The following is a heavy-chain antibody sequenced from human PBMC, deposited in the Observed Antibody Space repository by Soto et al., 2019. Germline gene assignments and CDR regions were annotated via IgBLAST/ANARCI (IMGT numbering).Heavy chain of an antibody. D-gene: IGHD3-22*01. J-gene: IGHJ3*02. CDR1: GFTFSGYW. V-gene: IGHV3-74*01. Sequence: GGSLRLSCAASGFTFSGYWMHWVRQAPGKGLVRVSRINSDGSSTSYADSVKGRFTISRDNAKNTLYLQMNSLRAEDTAVYYCARVXINYYDSSGYYSDAFDIWGQGTMVTVSS. CDR2: INSDGSST. CDR3: ARVXINYYDSSGYYSDAFDI.